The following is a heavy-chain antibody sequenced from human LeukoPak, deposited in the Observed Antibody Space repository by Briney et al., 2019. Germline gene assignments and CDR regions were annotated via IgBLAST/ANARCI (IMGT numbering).Heavy chain of an antibody. J-gene: IGHJ6*03. CDR3: ARDSRDYYGSGSYYYYYYYMDV. D-gene: IGHD3-10*01. Sequence: PSETLSLTCTVSGGSISSGSYYWSWIRQPAGKGLEWIGRIYTSGSTNYNPSLKSRVTISVDTSKNQFSLKLSSVTAADTAVYYCARDSRDYYGSGSYYYYYYYMDVWGKGTTVTISS. CDR1: GGSISSGSYY. CDR2: IYTSGST. V-gene: IGHV4-61*02.